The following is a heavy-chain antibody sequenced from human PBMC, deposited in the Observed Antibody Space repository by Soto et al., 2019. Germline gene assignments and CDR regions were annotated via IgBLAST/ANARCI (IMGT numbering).Heavy chain of an antibody. CDR2: ISSTGGST. CDR3: AKDMLNLSMIVVVITRLSCAFDI. V-gene: IGHV3-23*01. Sequence: GGSLRLSCAASGFTFSSYAMSWVRQAPGKGLEWVSAISSTGGSTYYADSVKGRVTISRDNSKNTLDLQMNSLRVEDTAVYYCAKDMLNLSMIVVVITRLSCAFDIWGQGTMVTVSS. J-gene: IGHJ3*02. D-gene: IGHD3-22*01. CDR1: GFTFSSYA.